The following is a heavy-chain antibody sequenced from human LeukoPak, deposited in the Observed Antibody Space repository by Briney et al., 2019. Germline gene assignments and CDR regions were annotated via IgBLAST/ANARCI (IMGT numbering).Heavy chain of an antibody. V-gene: IGHV4-34*01. CDR2: INHSGST. D-gene: IGHD2-15*01. Sequence: SETLSLTCAVYGGSFSGYYWSWIRQPPGKGLEWIGEINHSGSTNYNPSLKSRVTISVDTSKNQFSLKVSSVTAADTAVYYCARAPGVGYCSGGSCYNWFDPWGQGTLVTVSS. CDR1: GGSFSGYY. J-gene: IGHJ5*02. CDR3: ARAPGVGYCSGGSCYNWFDP.